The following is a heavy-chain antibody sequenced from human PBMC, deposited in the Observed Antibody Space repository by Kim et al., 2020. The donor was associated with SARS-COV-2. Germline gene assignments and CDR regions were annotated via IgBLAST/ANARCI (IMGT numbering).Heavy chain of an antibody. J-gene: IGHJ4*02. V-gene: IGHV1-46*01. D-gene: IGHD1-26*01. Sequence: KFQGRVPMTRDTSTSTVYMELSSLRSEDTAVYYCARVARSGSYYDYYFDYWGQGTLVTVSS. CDR3: ARVARSGSYYDYYFDY.